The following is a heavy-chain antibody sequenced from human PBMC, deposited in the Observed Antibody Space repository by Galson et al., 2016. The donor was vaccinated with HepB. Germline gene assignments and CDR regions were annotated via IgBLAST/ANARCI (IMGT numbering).Heavy chain of an antibody. CDR1: GSSFTSYW. CDR3: ARKALGGIAVAGNKWFDP. J-gene: IGHJ5*02. D-gene: IGHD6-19*01. V-gene: IGHV5-51*01. CDR2: IYPGDSDT. Sequence: QSGAEVKKPGESLKISCKGSGSSFTSYWIGWVRQMPGKGLEWMGIIYPGDSDTRYSPSFQGQVTISADKSISTAYLPWGSLKASDTAMYYCARKALGGIAVAGNKWFDPGGQGTLVTVSS.